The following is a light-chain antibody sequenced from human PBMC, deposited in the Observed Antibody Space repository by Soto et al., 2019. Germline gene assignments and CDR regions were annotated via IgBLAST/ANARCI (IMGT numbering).Light chain of an antibody. CDR1: QSVSSY. CDR3: LHRSDWPPGNT. Sequence: EIILTQSPATLSLSPGDSATLSCRASQSVSSYLAWYQQKPGQAPRLLISDASKRATGVPARFSGSGSGTDFTLTISSLEPDDFVVYYCLHRSDWPPGNTFGHGTRLEIK. V-gene: IGKV3-11*01. J-gene: IGKJ5*01. CDR2: DAS.